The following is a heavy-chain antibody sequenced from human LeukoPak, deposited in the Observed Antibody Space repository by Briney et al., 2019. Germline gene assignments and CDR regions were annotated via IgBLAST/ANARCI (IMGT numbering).Heavy chain of an antibody. CDR1: GGSLTNYY. CDR2: VYYKGTT. CDR3: ARTWALKWELPAQFDY. J-gene: IGHJ4*02. Sequence: SETLSLTCTVSGGSLTNYYWNWMRQSPGKTLEWIGFVYYKGTTNDNPSSRSRVTMSVDMSRNQFSLSLTSVTAADTAVYYCARTWALKWELPAQFDYWGQGRLVTVSS. V-gene: IGHV4-59*08. D-gene: IGHD4-23*01.